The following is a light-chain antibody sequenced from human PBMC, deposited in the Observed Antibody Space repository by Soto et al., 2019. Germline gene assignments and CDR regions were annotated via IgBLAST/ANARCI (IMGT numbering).Light chain of an antibody. Sequence: DIRMTQSPSSLSASVGDRVTITCRASQSISTYLHWYQQKPGTAPKLLIYATSNLQSGVPSRFSGSGSGTDFTLTINSLQPEDSATYYCQQAYSTPWTFGRGTKVDIK. CDR3: QQAYSTPWT. CDR2: ATS. J-gene: IGKJ1*01. CDR1: QSISTY. V-gene: IGKV1-39*01.